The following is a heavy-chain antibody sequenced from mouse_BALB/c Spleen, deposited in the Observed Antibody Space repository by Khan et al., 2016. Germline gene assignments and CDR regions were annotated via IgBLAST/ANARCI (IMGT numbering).Heavy chain of an antibody. J-gene: IGHJ2*01. V-gene: IGHV14-3*02. CDR2: IDPANGTF. CDR1: GFNIKDTY. CDR3: AGCTSPFDY. Sequence: VQLQQSGAELVKPGASVTLSCTASGFNIKDTYLHWVKQRPEQGLEWIGRIDPANGTFKFDPKFQGKANITADTYSNTTYLQHSGLTSDDTAVYYCAGCTSPFDYWGQGTTLTVSS.